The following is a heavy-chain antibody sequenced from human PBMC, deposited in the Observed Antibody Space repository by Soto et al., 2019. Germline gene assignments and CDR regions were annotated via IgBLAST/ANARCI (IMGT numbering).Heavy chain of an antibody. Sequence: PGGSLRLSCVVSEFTFSTYAMSWVRQAPGKGLEWVAAISHDGTNKNYGDSVKGRFTISRDNSKKTLYLQMNSLRPEDTALYYCAKDEYYYSRSGYYIFDSWGQGTLVTVSS. CDR3: AKDEYYYSRSGYYIFDS. CDR2: ISHDGTNK. D-gene: IGHD3-22*01. CDR1: EFTFSTYA. J-gene: IGHJ4*02. V-gene: IGHV3-30*18.